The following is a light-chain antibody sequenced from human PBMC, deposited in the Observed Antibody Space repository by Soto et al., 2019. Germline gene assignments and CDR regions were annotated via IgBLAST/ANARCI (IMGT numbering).Light chain of an antibody. V-gene: IGKV3-11*01. CDR2: EAS. J-gene: IGKJ1*01. CDR1: QSVSSY. CDR3: QQRSDWPWT. Sequence: EFVLTQSPGTLSLSPGERATLSCRASQSVSSYLAWYQQKPGQAPRLLMYEASNRATGIPARFSGGGSGTDFTLTISSLEPEDFAVYYCQQRSDWPWTFGQGTKVDI.